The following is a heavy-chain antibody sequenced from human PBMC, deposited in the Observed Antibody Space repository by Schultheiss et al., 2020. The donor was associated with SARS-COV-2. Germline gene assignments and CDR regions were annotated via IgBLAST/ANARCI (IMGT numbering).Heavy chain of an antibody. CDR2: ISGSGGST. Sequence: GGSLRLSCAASGFTFSSYAMSWVRQAPGKGLEWVSAISGSGGSTYNADSVKGRFTISRDNSKNTLYLQMNSLRAEDTAVYYCAKDLWCSSTSCYIGYFQHWGQGTLVTVSS. J-gene: IGHJ1*01. V-gene: IGHV3-23*01. CDR3: AKDLWCSSTSCYIGYFQH. CDR1: GFTFSSYA. D-gene: IGHD2-2*02.